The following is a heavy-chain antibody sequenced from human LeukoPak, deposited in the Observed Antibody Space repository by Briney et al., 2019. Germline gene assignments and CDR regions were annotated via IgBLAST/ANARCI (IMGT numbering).Heavy chain of an antibody. CDR1: GGSISSHY. D-gene: IGHD3-22*01. V-gene: IGHV4-59*11. CDR2: IYYSGST. Sequence: ASETLSLTCTVSGGSISSHYWSWTRQPPGKGLEWIGYIYYSGSTNYNPSLKSRVTISVDTSKNQFSLKLSSVTAADTAVYYCARGGGYQDYWGQGTLVTVSS. CDR3: ARGGGYQDY. J-gene: IGHJ4*02.